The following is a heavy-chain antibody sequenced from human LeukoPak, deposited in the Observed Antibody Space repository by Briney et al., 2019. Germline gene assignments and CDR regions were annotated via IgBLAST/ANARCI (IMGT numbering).Heavy chain of an antibody. CDR3: AREPYYYDSSGYPFDY. Sequence: GGSLRLSCAASGFTFSSYSMNWVRQAPGKGLEWVSSISSSSSYIYYADSVKGRFTISRDNAKNSLYLQMNSLRAEDTTVYYCAREPYYYDSSGYPFDYWGQGTLVTVSS. CDR1: GFTFSSYS. D-gene: IGHD3-22*01. J-gene: IGHJ4*02. CDR2: ISSSSSYI. V-gene: IGHV3-21*01.